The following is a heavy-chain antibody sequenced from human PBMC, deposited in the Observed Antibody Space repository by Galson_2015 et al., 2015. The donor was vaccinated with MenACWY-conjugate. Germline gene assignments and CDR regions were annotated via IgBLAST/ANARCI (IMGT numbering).Heavy chain of an antibody. J-gene: IGHJ4*02. CDR1: GYSFTNYW. Sequence: QSGAEVKKPGESLKISCKGSGYSFTNYWIGWVRQMPGKGLEWMGIIYPGDADTRCSPSFQGQVTITADKSISTAYLQWSKLRASDTAMYFCARPSTGHSSSVDYWGQGTLVTVSS. V-gene: IGHV5-51*01. D-gene: IGHD3-22*01. CDR3: ARPSTGHSSSVDY. CDR2: IYPGDADT.